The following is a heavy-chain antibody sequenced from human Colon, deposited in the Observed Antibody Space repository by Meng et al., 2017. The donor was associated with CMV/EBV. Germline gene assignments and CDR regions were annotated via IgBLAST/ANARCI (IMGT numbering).Heavy chain of an antibody. CDR3: ARDRPDRVCGGDRWLDH. V-gene: IGHV1-3*01. Sequence: YTFTSLPMHWVRQAPGQRLEWMGWINAGNGDTKYSQKFQDRLTMTRDTSASTAYMELSNLRSEDTAVYYCARDRPDRVCGGDRWLDHWGQGTLVTVSS. CDR1: YTFTSLP. D-gene: IGHD2-21*02. J-gene: IGHJ4*02. CDR2: INAGNGDT.